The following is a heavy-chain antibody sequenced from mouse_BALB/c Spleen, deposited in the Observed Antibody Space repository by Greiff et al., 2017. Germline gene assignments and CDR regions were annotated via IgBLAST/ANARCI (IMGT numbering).Heavy chain of an antibody. V-gene: IGHV5-9-4*01. CDR3: ARYDYDRTYYAMDY. J-gene: IGHJ4*01. Sequence: EVNVVESGGGLVKPGGSLKLSCAASGFTFSSYAMSWVRQSPEKRLEWVAEISSGGSYTYYPDTVTGRFTISRDNAKNTLYLEMSSLRSEDTAMYYCARYDYDRTYYAMDYWGQGTSVTVSS. D-gene: IGHD2-4*01. CDR1: GFTFSSYA. CDR2: ISSGGSYT.